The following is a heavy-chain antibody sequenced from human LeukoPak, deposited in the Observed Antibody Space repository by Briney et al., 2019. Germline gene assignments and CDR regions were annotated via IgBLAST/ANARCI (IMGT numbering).Heavy chain of an antibody. V-gene: IGHV5-51*01. CDR3: AGYTDHYYFDY. CDR2: IYPADSDT. CDR1: GYTFTSYW. J-gene: IGHJ4*02. Sequence: GESLKISCKGSGYTFTSYWIGWVRQMPGKGLEWMGIIYPADSDTRYSPSFQGQVTISADKSISTAYLQWSSLNTSDTAMYYRAGYTDHYYFDYWGQGTLVTVSS. D-gene: IGHD1-1*01.